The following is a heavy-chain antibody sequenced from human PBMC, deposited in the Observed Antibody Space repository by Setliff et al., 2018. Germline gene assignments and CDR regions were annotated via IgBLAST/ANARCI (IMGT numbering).Heavy chain of an antibody. Sequence: SETLSLTCTVSGGSITDENSWWAWIRQPAGKRPEWLGLIYIRGGTNYNPSLKSRVTISLDTSRNQFSLNLTSVTAADTAVYYCAVDHVTNIAESGYGYTRIDPWGQGIPVTVSS. V-gene: IGHV4-61*02. CDR3: AVDHVTNIAESGYGYTRIDP. D-gene: IGHD6-19*01. CDR2: IYIRGGT. CDR1: GGSITDENSW. J-gene: IGHJ5*02.